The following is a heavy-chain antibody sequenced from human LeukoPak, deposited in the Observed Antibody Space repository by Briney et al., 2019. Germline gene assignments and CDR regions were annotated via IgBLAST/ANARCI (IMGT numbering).Heavy chain of an antibody. J-gene: IGHJ4*02. CDR2: TYYSGST. CDR3: ARGRYYFDY. CDR1: GGSISSYY. D-gene: IGHD4-17*01. Sequence: SETLSLTCTVSGGSISSYYWSWIRQPPGKGLEWIGYTYYSGSTNYNPSLKGRVTISVDTSKNQFSLKLSSVTAADTAVYYCARGRYYFDYWGQGTLVTVSS. V-gene: IGHV4-59*01.